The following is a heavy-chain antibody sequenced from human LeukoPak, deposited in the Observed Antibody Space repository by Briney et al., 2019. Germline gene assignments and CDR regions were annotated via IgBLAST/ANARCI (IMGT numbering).Heavy chain of an antibody. CDR2: IGRKSVVT. Sequence: GGSLRPSCAASGVTFKLFTLHSVRQAPGKGLEWVSLIGRKSVVTSYADSVKGRFTISRDNRKQSLFLQMDSLRTENTALYYWAKEYDYNGDCYTALDSWGQGTLVTVS. CDR3: AKEYDYNGDCYTALDS. J-gene: IGHJ4*02. D-gene: IGHD2-21*02. CDR1: GVTFKLFT. V-gene: IGHV3-43*01.